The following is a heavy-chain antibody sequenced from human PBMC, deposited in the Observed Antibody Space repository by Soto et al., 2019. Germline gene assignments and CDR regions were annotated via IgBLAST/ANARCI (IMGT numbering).Heavy chain of an antibody. CDR1: GYTLTELS. V-gene: IGHV1-24*01. D-gene: IGHD2-15*01. J-gene: IGHJ4*02. CDR2: FDPEDGET. Sequence: ASVKVSCKVSGYTLTELSMHWVRQAPGKGLEWMGGFDPEDGETIYAQKFQGRVTMTEDTSTDTAYMELSSLRSEDTAVYYCATVYLNPATLRPESYFDYWGQGTLVTVS. CDR3: ATVYLNPATLRPESYFDY.